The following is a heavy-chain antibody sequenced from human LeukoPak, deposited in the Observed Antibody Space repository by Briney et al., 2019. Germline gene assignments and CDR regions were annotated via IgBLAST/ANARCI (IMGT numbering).Heavy chain of an antibody. V-gene: IGHV3-23*01. J-gene: IGHJ3*02. CDR3: ARVPSYYYDSIDAFDI. Sequence: GGSLRLSCAASGFTFSSYAMSWVRQAPGKGLEWVSAISGSGGSTYYADSVKGRFTISRDNSKNTLYLQMNSLRAEDTAVYYCARVPSYYYDSIDAFDIWGQGTMVTVSS. CDR2: ISGSGGST. D-gene: IGHD3-22*01. CDR1: GFTFSSYA.